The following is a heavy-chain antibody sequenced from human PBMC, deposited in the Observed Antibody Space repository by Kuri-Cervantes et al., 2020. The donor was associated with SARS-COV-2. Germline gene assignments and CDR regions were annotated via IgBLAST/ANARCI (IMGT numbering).Heavy chain of an antibody. CDR1: GFTFSSYA. CDR2: ISYDGSNK. J-gene: IGHJ3*02. CDR3: AKDGSITIFGVIPPDDAFDI. V-gene: IGHV3-30*04. Sequence: GGSLRLSCAASGFTFSSYAMHWVRQAPGKGLECVAVISYDGSNKYYADSVKGRFTISRDNSKNTLYLQMNSLRAEDTAVYYCAKDGSITIFGVIPPDDAFDIWGQGTMVTVSS. D-gene: IGHD3-3*01.